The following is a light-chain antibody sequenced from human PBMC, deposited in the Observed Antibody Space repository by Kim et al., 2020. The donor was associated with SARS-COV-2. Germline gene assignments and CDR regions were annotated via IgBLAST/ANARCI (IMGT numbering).Light chain of an antibody. CDR2: EVT. V-gene: IGLV2-23*02. CDR3: CSYATTYVI. J-gene: IGLJ2*01. Sequence: PGQSLTVSCTGISIDVASYNLVSWYQQHPGKAPHHIIYEVTKRPSGVSNRFSGSKSGNTASLTISGLQAEDEADYYCCSYATTYVIFGGGTKVTVL. CDR1: SIDVASYNL.